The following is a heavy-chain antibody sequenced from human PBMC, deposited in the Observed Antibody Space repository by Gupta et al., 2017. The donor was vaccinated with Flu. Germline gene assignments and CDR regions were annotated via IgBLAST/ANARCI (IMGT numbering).Heavy chain of an antibody. CDR2: ISSFGTSK. CDR1: SFSSDS. CDR3: ARATVTMS. J-gene: IGHJ5*02. Sequence: SFSSDSMNWVRQVPGKGLEWIAYISSFGTSKHYADSVKGRFTISRDNAKNSLYQQMNSLRAEDTAVYYCARATVTMSWDQGTLVTVSS. D-gene: IGHD4-17*01. V-gene: IGHV3-48*01.